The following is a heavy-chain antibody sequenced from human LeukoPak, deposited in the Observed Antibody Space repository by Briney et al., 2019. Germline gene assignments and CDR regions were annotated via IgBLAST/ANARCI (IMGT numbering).Heavy chain of an antibody. CDR3: APPVGAQGAFDI. CDR1: GGSISSYY. J-gene: IGHJ3*02. Sequence: SETLSLTCTVSGGSISSYYWSWIRQPPGKGLEWIGYIYYSGSTNYNPSLKSRVTISVDTSKNQFSLKLSSVTAADTAVYYCAPPVGAQGAFDIWGQGTMVTVSS. D-gene: IGHD1-26*01. V-gene: IGHV4-59*01. CDR2: IYYSGST.